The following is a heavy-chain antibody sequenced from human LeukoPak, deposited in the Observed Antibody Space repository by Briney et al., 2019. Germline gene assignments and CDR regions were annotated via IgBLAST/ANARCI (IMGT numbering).Heavy chain of an antibody. V-gene: IGHV3-7*01. Sequence: GGSLRLSCAASGFSFSSNWMSWVRQAPGKGLEWVANIKQDGSEKYYVDSVKGRFTISRDNAKSSLYLQMNSLRAEDTAVYYCARDPENLFTMIVHDVFDIWGQGTMVTVSS. D-gene: IGHD3-22*01. CDR2: IKQDGSEK. CDR3: ARDPENLFTMIVHDVFDI. J-gene: IGHJ3*02. CDR1: GFSFSSNW.